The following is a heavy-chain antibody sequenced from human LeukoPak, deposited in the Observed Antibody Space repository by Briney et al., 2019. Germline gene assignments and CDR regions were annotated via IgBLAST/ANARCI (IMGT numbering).Heavy chain of an antibody. CDR2: IYHSGST. V-gene: IGHV4-39*07. CDR1: GGSISSSSYY. Sequence: SETLSLTCTVSGGSISSSSYYWGWIRQPPGKGLEWIGSIYHSGSTYYNPSLKSRVTISVDTSKNQFSLKLSSVTAADTAVYYCARVRTEGWELLQEFDYWGQGTLVTVSS. D-gene: IGHD1-26*01. CDR3: ARVRTEGWELLQEFDY. J-gene: IGHJ4*02.